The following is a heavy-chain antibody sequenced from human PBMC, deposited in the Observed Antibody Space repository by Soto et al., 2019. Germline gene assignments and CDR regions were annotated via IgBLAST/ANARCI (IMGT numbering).Heavy chain of an antibody. D-gene: IGHD6-6*01. CDR1: GFTFSSYS. Sequence: GGSLRLSCAASGFTFSSYSMNWVRQAPGKGLEWVSSISSSSSYIYYADSVKGRFTISRDNAKNSLYLQMNSLRAEDTAVYYCARDPEHSGTTTKGLDYWGQGTLVTVSS. J-gene: IGHJ4*02. CDR3: ARDPEHSGTTTKGLDY. CDR2: ISSSSSYI. V-gene: IGHV3-21*01.